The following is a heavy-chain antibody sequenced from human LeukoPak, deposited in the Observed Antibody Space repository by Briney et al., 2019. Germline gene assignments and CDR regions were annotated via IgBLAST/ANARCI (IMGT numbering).Heavy chain of an antibody. Sequence: PSETLSLTCTVSGGSISSGGYYWSWIRQHPGKGLEWIGYIYYSGSTYYNPSLKSRVTISVDTSKNQFPLKLSSVTAADTAVYYCARAPYGDAPFDYWGQGTLVTVSS. D-gene: IGHD4-17*01. CDR2: IYYSGST. V-gene: IGHV4-31*03. CDR3: ARAPYGDAPFDY. CDR1: GGSISSGGYY. J-gene: IGHJ4*02.